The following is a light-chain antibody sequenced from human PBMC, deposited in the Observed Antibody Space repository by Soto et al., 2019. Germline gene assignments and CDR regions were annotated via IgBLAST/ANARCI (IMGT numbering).Light chain of an antibody. J-gene: IGLJ1*01. CDR1: SSDVGGHNY. CDR2: DVS. Sequence: QSALTQPASVSGSPGQSITISCTGTSSDVGGHNYVSWYQQYPGKAPKLMIYDVSNRPSGVSNRFSGSRSGNTASLTISGLQAEDEADYYCSSYTSSSTLGVFGTGTKLTVL. V-gene: IGLV2-14*01. CDR3: SSYTSSSTLGV.